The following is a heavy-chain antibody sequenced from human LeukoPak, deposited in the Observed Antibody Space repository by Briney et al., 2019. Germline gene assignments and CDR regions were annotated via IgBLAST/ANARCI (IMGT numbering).Heavy chain of an antibody. D-gene: IGHD1-26*01. CDR2: ISSSSSYI. CDR3: ARDDPRGSYVNDAFDI. J-gene: IGHJ3*02. CDR1: GFTFSSHS. V-gene: IGHV3-21*01. Sequence: GGSLRLSCAACGFTFSSHSMNWVRQAPGKGLEWVSSISSSSSYIYYADSVKGRFTNPSDNDKNPMYLQMNRLRAEDTVVYYCARDDPRGSYVNDAFDIWGQGTMVTVSS.